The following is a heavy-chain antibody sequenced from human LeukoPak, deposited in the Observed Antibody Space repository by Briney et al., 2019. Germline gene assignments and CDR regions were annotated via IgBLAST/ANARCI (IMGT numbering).Heavy chain of an antibody. V-gene: IGHV1-8*03. Sequence: ASVKVSCKASGYTFSNYDINWVRQATGQGLEWMGWMNPNSDNTGYAQKFQGRVTITRNTSINTAYMELSSLRSEDTAVYYCAGDAIAVAGTALGYWGQGTLVTVSS. J-gene: IGHJ4*02. CDR1: GYTFSNYD. D-gene: IGHD6-19*01. CDR3: AGDAIAVAGTALGY. CDR2: MNPNSDNT.